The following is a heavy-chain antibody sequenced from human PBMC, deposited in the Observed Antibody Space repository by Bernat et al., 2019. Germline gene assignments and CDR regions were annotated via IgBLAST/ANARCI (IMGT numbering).Heavy chain of an antibody. J-gene: IGHJ4*02. CDR2: ISYDGSNK. Sequence: QVQLVESGGGVVQPGRSLRLSCAASGFTFSSYGMHWVRQAPGKGLEWVAVISYDGSNKYYADSMKGRFTISRDNSKNTLYLQMNSLRAEDTAVYYCAKDLAWTYYYDSSGYHSLDYWGQGTLVTVSS. CDR1: GFTFSSYG. CDR3: AKDLAWTYYYDSSGYHSLDY. V-gene: IGHV3-30*18. D-gene: IGHD3-22*01.